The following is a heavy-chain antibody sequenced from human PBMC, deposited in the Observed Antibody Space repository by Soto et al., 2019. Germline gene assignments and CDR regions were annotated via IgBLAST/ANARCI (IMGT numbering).Heavy chain of an antibody. Sequence: VGSLRLSCVASGFTFSDYGMNWVRQVPGKGLEWVAVIWHDGSKEYYADSVKGRFTISRDNSRKTLYLQMDNLRAEDTAVYYCEAANYDSSGFYGNYWGQGALVTVS. CDR2: IWHDGSKE. D-gene: IGHD6-19*01. J-gene: IGHJ4*02. CDR3: EAANYDSSGFYGNY. V-gene: IGHV3-33*01. CDR1: GFTFSDYG.